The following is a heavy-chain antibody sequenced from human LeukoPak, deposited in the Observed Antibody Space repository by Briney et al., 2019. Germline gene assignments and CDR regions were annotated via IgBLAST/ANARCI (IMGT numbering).Heavy chain of an antibody. J-gene: IGHJ4*02. D-gene: IGHD1-26*01. V-gene: IGHV3-30*03. CDR3: AREFYSGNYWGVDY. Sequence: GGSLRLSCTLSELTFSGSGMHWVRRAPGKGIEWVALISFYGNSKFYADSAHGRFTIFKDNSKNTVYLQMHNLISEHTAIYSCAREFYSGNYWGVDYWGQGTLVTVSS. CDR1: ELTFSGSG. CDR2: ISFYGNSK.